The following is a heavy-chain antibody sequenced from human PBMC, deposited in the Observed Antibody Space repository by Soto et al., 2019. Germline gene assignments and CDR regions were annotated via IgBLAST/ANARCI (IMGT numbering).Heavy chain of an antibody. J-gene: IGHJ4*02. Sequence: GASVKVSCKASGGTFSSYAISWVRQAPGQGLEWMGGIIPIFGTANYAQKFQGRVTTTADESTSTAYMELSSLRSEDTAVYYCARDRRDGYAFDHWGQGTLVTVSS. D-gene: IGHD5-18*01. CDR2: IIPIFGTA. CDR1: GGTFSSYA. V-gene: IGHV1-69*13. CDR3: ARDRRDGYAFDH.